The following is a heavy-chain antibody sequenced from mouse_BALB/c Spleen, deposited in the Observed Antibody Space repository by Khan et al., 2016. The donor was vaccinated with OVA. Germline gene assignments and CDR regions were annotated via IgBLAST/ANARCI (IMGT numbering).Heavy chain of an antibody. J-gene: IGHJ2*01. D-gene: IGHD1-1*01. CDR2: ISYSGRT. CDR1: GYSITSDYA. Sequence: EVQLQESGPGLVKPSQSLSLTCTVTGYSITSDYAWNWIRQFPGNKLEWMGYISYSGRTSYNPSLKSRISITRDTSKNQFFLQLNSVTTEDTATYYCASSVTITTVVATDFDYWGQGTTRTVSS. CDR3: ASSVTITTVVATDFDY. V-gene: IGHV3-2*02.